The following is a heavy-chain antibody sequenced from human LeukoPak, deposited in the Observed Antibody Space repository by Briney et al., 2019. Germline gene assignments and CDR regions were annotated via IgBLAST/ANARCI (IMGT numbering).Heavy chain of an antibody. CDR2: IYPGDSDT. CDR3: APPHRRRWYHFDY. CDR1: GYSFTSYW. D-gene: IGHD6-13*01. V-gene: IGHV5-51*01. J-gene: IGHJ4*02. Sequence: GESLKISCKGSGYSFTSYWIGWVRQMPGKGLEWMGIIYPGDSDTRYSPSFQGQVTISADKSISTAYLQWSSLKASDTAMYYCAPPHRRRWYHFDYWGQGTLVTVSS.